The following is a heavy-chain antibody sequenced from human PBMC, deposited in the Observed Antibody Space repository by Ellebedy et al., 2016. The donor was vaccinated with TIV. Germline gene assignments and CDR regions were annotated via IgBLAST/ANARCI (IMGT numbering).Heavy chain of an antibody. CDR3: ARDLSIAAAGIRYFDY. CDR2: IDSSGST. D-gene: IGHD6-13*01. J-gene: IGHJ4*02. CDR1: GFTVSDNY. Sequence: GESLKISCAASGFTVSDNYLSWVRQAPGKGLEWVSVIDSSGSTHYADSVKVRFTISRDNSKTPLDLQMNNLRAEDTAVYYCARDLSIAAAGIRYFDYWGQGTLVTVSS. V-gene: IGHV3-53*01.